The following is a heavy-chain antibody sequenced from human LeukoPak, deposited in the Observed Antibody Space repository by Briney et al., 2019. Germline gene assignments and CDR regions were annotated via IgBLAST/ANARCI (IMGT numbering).Heavy chain of an antibody. CDR3: ARGGHGHTQNDY. J-gene: IGHJ4*02. CDR2: LSPNSGDT. V-gene: IGHV1-2*02. D-gene: IGHD5-24*01. Sequence: ASVKLSCKGSGYSFTGYYIHWVRQAPGQGLEWIGLLSPNSGDTDYAQKFQGRVTMTRDTSITTSYMELSSLLSDHTALYYCARGGHGHTQNDYWGQGTLVTVSS. CDR1: GYSFTGYY.